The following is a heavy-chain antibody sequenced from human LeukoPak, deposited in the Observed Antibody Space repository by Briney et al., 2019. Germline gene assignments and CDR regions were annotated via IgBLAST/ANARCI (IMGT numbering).Heavy chain of an antibody. Sequence: GGSLRLSCAASGFTFSSYAMSWVRQAPGKGLEWVGRIKSKTDGGTTEDAAPVKGRFTISRDDSNNTLYLQMNSLQTEDTAVYYCATGTRMDVWGKGTTVTVSS. V-gene: IGHV3-15*01. CDR2: IKSKTDGGTT. J-gene: IGHJ6*04. D-gene: IGHD1-1*01. CDR3: ATGTRMDV. CDR1: GFTFSSYA.